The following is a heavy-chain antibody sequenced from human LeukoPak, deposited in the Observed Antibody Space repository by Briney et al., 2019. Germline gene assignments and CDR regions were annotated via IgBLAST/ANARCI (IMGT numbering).Heavy chain of an antibody. D-gene: IGHD3-22*01. J-gene: IGHJ4*02. V-gene: IGHV1-8*01. Sequence: ASVKVSCKASGYTFTSYDINWVRQATGQGLEWMGWMNPNSGNTGYAQKFQGRVTMTRNTSISTAYMELSSLRSEDTAVYYCARGSKDYYDSSGYYYYWGQGTLVTAAS. CDR1: GYTFTSYD. CDR3: ARGSKDYYDSSGYYYY. CDR2: MNPNSGNT.